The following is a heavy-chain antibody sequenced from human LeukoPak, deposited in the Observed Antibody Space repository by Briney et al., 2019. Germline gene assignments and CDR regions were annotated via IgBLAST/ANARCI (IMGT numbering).Heavy chain of an antibody. J-gene: IGHJ4*02. CDR1: GFTFSSYW. CDR2: INSDGSST. Sequence: GGSLRLSCAASGFTFSSYWMHWVRQAPGKGLVWVSRINSDGSSTRYADSVKGRFTISRDNSKNTLYLQMNSLRAEDTAVYYCAKMGDILTGYPYYFDYWGQGTLVTVSS. CDR3: AKMGDILTGYPYYFDY. D-gene: IGHD3-9*01. V-gene: IGHV3-74*01.